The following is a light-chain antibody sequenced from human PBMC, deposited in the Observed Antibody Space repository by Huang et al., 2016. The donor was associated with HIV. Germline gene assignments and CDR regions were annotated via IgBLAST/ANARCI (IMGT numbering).Light chain of an antibody. V-gene: IGKV3-11*01. Sequence: ELVLTQSPATLSLSPGERATLSCRASQSVSRYLAWYQQKPGQAPRLFIYDASNRATGNHARFSGSGSGTDFTLTISSLEPEEFAVYYCQQRSNGPLTFGGGTKVQIK. CDR2: DAS. J-gene: IGKJ4*01. CDR3: QQRSNGPLT. CDR1: QSVSRY.